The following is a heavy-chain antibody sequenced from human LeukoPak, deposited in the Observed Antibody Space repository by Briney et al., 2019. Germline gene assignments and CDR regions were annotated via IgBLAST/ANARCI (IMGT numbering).Heavy chain of an antibody. Sequence: GESLKISCKASGNSITTYWIGWVRQKPGKGLEWMGLIFPGDSDTKYSPSFQGQVTISADKSISTAYLQWSSLKASDTAMYYCSRRRGSGRTDYWGQGTLVTVSS. J-gene: IGHJ4*02. CDR1: GNSITTYW. CDR2: IFPGDSDT. D-gene: IGHD3-10*01. CDR3: SRRRGSGRTDY. V-gene: IGHV5-51*01.